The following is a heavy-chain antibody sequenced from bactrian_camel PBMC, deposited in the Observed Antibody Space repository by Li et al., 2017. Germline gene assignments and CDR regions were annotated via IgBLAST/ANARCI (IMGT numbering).Heavy chain of an antibody. J-gene: IGHJ4*01. D-gene: IGHD6*01. CDR1: GFTFNTAD. CDR2: ISIGGVNI. CDR3: AKVLKEGGGWYVPTSYEYIN. V-gene: IGHV3S40*01. Sequence: VQLVESGGDSVQSGGSLRLSCAASGFTFNTADMSWVRQAPGKALEWVSTISIGGVNIYYTDSVKGRFTISRDNANTLYLQLNSLKTEDMAMYYCAKVLKEGGGWYVPTSYEYINWGQGTQVTVS.